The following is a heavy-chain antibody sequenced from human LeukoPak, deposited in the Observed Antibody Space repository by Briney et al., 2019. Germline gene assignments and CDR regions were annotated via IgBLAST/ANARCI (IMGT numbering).Heavy chain of an antibody. J-gene: IGHJ3*02. CDR3: ASQPRTTYYYDSSGYRPAGAFDI. V-gene: IGHV4-34*01. Sequence: SETLSLTCAVYGGSFSGYYWSWIRQPPGKGLEWIGEINHSGSTNYNPSLKSRVTISVDTSKNQFSLKLSSVTAADTAAYYCASQPRTTYYYDSSGYRPAGAFDIWGQGTMVTVSS. D-gene: IGHD3-22*01. CDR1: GGSFSGYY. CDR2: INHSGST.